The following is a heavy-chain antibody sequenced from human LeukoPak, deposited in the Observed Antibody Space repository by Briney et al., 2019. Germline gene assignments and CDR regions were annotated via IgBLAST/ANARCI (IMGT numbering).Heavy chain of an antibody. CDR2: IYSGGST. J-gene: IGHJ4*02. Sequence: GGSLRLSCAASGFTVSSNYMSWVRQAPGKGLEWVSVIYSGGSTYYADSVKGRFTISRDNSKNTLYLQMNSLRAEDTAVYYCARVQSSSWYRPIDYWGQGTLVTVSS. CDR1: GFTVSSNY. D-gene: IGHD6-13*01. V-gene: IGHV3-53*01. CDR3: ARVQSSSWYRPIDY.